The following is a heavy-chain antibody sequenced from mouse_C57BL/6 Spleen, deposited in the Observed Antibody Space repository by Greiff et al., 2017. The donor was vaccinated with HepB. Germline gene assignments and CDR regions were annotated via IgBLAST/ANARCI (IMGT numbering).Heavy chain of an antibody. CDR3: ARDGYYAMDY. CDR2: ISSGSSTI. Sequence: EVKPVGAGGGLVKPGGAPKISRAASGFTFSDYGMHWVRQAPEKGLGWVAYISSGSSTIYYADTVKGRFTISRDNAKNTLFLQMTSLRSEDTAMYYCARDGYYAMDYWGQGTSVTVSS. V-gene: IGHV5-17*01. J-gene: IGHJ4*01. CDR1: GFTFSDYG.